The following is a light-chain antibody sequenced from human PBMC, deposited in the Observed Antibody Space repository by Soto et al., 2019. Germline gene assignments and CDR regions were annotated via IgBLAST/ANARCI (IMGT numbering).Light chain of an antibody. J-gene: IGKJ1*01. CDR3: QHTRT. CDR2: DAS. CDR1: QNINNW. Sequence: DFQMTQSPSTLSASVGDRVTITCRASQNINNWVAWYQQKPGKAPKFLIYDASTLQRGVPSRFSGSGFGTAFSLTISSLQPDDFGSYYCQHTRTFGQGTNVEI. V-gene: IGKV1-5*01.